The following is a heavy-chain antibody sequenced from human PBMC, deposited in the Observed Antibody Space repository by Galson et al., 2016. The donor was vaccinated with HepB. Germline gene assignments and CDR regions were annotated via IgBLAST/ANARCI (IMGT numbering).Heavy chain of an antibody. V-gene: IGHV3-74*01. Sequence: SLRLSCAASGFTFSSCWMHWVRQAPGKGLVWVSRIYTDGSSTYYADSVKGRFTISRDNAKNTLYLQMNSLRAEDTAVYYCARHHYAFDIWGQGTMVTVSS. J-gene: IGHJ3*02. CDR3: ARHHYAFDI. CDR1: GFTFSSCW. CDR2: IYTDGSST.